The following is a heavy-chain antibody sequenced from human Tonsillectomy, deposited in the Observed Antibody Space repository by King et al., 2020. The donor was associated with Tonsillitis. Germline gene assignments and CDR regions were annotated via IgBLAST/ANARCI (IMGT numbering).Heavy chain of an antibody. CDR2: VSDRGRRI. CDR3: VKDDFWSLDY. J-gene: IGHJ4*02. CDR1: GFTFTGFA. Sequence: VQLVESGGDLVQPGGSLRLSCVASGFTFTGFAMRWVRQVPGKRLGWVASVSDRGRRIHYADFAKGRFSISRDNSKNTVYLQLSSLRVEDTALYYCVKDDFWSLDYWGRGTLVTVST. D-gene: IGHD3-3*01. V-gene: IGHV3-23*04.